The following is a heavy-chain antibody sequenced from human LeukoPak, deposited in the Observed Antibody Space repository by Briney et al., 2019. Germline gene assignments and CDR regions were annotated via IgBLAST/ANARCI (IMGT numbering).Heavy chain of an antibody. CDR3: ARGNFAPDY. V-gene: IGHV4-34*01. CDR1: GGSFSGYY. Sequence: SETLSLTCAVYGGSFSGYYWSWIRQPPGKGLEWIGETNHSGSTNYNPSLKSRVTISVDTSKNQFSLKLSSVTAADTAVYYCARGNFAPDYWGQGTLVTVSS. D-gene: IGHD3-9*01. J-gene: IGHJ4*02. CDR2: TNHSGST.